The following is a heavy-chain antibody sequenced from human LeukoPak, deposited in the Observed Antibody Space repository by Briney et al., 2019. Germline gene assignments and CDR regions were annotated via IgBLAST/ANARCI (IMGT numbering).Heavy chain of an antibody. CDR3: ARGTAVAGFIDY. D-gene: IGHD6-19*01. V-gene: IGHV3-23*01. CDR1: GFTFSSYA. CDR2: ISGSGGST. Sequence: PGGSLRLSCAASGFTFSSYAMSWVRQAPGKGLEWVSAISGSGGSTYYADSVKGRFTISRDNSKSTLYLQMNSLGAEDTAVYYCARGTAVAGFIDYWGQGTLVTVSS. J-gene: IGHJ4*02.